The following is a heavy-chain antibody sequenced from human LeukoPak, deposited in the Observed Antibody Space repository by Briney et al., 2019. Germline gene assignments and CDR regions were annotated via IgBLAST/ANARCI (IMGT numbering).Heavy chain of an antibody. J-gene: IGHJ6*02. CDR3: ARVRGVRGAYYYYGMDV. D-gene: IGHD3-10*01. V-gene: IGHV4-4*09. CDR1: DGSISGSY. CDR2: IYSSGIT. Sequence: PSETLSLTCTVSDGSISGSYWSWIRQTPAKGLEWIGYIYSSGITNYSPSLKSRVAMSVDTSKNQFSLKLSSVTAADTAVYYCARVRGVRGAYYYYGMDVWGQGTTVTVSS.